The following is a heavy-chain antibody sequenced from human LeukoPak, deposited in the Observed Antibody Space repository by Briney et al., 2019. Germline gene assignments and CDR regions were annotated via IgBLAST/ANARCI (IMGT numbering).Heavy chain of an antibody. CDR2: ISGSGGST. V-gene: IGHV3-23*01. D-gene: IGHD1-1*01. CDR3: AKDLATGTTLAGYYYYYMDV. CDR1: GFTFSSYW. Sequence: GGSLRLSCAASGFTFSSYWMHWVRQAPGKGLEWVSAISGSGGSTYYADSVKGRFTIFRDNSKNTLYLQMNSLRAEDTAVYYCAKDLATGTTLAGYYYYYMDVWGKGTTVTISS. J-gene: IGHJ6*03.